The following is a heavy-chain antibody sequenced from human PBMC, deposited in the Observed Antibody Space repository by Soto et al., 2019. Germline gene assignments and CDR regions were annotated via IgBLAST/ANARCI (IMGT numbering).Heavy chain of an antibody. CDR1: GGSISSSNW. Sequence: QVQLQESGPGLVKPSGTLSLTCAVSGGSISSSNWWSWVRQPPGKGLEWIGEIYHSGSTYYNPSLKSRVSXXVXESKNQFSLKLSSVTAADTAVYYCASVAKTTNWPDNWGQGTLVTVSS. CDR3: ASVAKTTNWPDN. CDR2: IYHSGST. V-gene: IGHV4-4*02. J-gene: IGHJ5*02.